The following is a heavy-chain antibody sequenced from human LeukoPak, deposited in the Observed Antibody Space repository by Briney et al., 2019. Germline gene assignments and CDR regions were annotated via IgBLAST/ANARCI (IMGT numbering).Heavy chain of an antibody. CDR1: GYTFTGYY. CDR2: INPSGGST. D-gene: IGHD1-26*01. CDR3: ARLFVGATKGDDAFDI. V-gene: IGHV1-46*01. Sequence: EASVKVSCKASGYTFTGYYMHWVRQAPGQGLEWMGIINPSGGSTSYAQKFQGRVTMTRDTSTSTVYMELSSLRSEDTAVYYCARLFVGATKGDDAFDIWGQGTMVTVSS. J-gene: IGHJ3*02.